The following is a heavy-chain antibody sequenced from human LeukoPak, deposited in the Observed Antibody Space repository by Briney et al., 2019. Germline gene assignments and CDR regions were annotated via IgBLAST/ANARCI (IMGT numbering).Heavy chain of an antibody. CDR1: GGSISSYY. CDR2: IYYSGST. V-gene: IGHV4-59*01. CDR3: ARGRWGFGY. J-gene: IGHJ4*02. D-gene: IGHD7-27*01. Sequence: SETLSLTCTVSGGSISSYYWSWIRQPPGKGLEWIGYIYYSGSTNYNPSLKSRVTISVDTSKNQFSLKLSSVTAADTAVYYRARGRWGFGYWGQGTLVTVSS.